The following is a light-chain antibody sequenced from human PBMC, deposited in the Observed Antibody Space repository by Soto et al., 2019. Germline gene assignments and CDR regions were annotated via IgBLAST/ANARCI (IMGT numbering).Light chain of an antibody. CDR2: EVT. J-gene: IGLJ3*02. CDR3: SSYIRSSSSWV. CDR1: SSDIGNYNY. Sequence: QSVLTQPASVSGSPGQSITISCTGTSSDIGNYNYVSWYQQHPGKAPKLIIYEVTNRPSGVSDRFSGSKSGNTASLTISGLQAEDEADYHCSSYIRSSSSWVFGGGTKVTVL. V-gene: IGLV2-14*01.